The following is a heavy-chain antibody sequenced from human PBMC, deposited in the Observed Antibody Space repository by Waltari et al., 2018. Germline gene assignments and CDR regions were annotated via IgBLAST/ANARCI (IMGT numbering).Heavy chain of an antibody. V-gene: IGHV3-7*01. CDR2: IKQDGGEK. CDR1: GFTFSKFW. CDR3: ASGPLADF. J-gene: IGHJ4*02. Sequence: EVPLVESGGDSVQPGGSLRLSCAGSGFTFSKFWMHWCRQAPGKGLEWVANIKQDGGEKNYVESVKGRFTVSRDNAKNSLYLEMNSLRVEDTAVYYCASGPLADFWGQGTLVTVSS.